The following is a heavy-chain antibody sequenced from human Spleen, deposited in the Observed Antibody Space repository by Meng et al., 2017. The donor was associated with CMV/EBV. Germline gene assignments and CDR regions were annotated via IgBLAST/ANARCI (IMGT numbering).Heavy chain of an antibody. CDR1: GFTFSSYA. V-gene: IGHV3-23*01. J-gene: IGHJ5*02. CDR3: AAPTAISGWFDP. Sequence: SCAASGFTFSSYAMGWGRQAPGKGLEWVSGISDSGGRTYYADSVNGRFTISRDNSKNTLYLQMNRLRADDTAVYYCAAPTAISGWFDPWGQGTLVTVSS. CDR2: ISDSGGRT. D-gene: IGHD2-21*02.